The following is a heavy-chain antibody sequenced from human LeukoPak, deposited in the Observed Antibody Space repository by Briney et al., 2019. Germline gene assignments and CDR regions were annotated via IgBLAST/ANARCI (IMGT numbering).Heavy chain of an antibody. D-gene: IGHD3-10*01. CDR2: ISSNGGST. J-gene: IGHJ4*02. Sequence: PGGSLRLSCSASGFTFSSYAMHWVRQAPGKGLEYVSAISSNGGSTYYADSVKGGFTISRDNSKNTLYLQMSSLRAEDTAVYYCVKGFGELLSRYWGQGTLVTVSS. CDR3: VKGFGELLSRY. V-gene: IGHV3-64D*06. CDR1: GFTFSSYA.